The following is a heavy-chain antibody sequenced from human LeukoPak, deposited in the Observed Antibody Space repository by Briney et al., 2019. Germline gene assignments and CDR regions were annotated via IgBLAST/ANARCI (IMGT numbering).Heavy chain of an antibody. V-gene: IGHV1-18*01. CDR3: ARDDALVATGSFDY. J-gene: IGHJ4*02. CDR1: GYTFTSYG. CDR2: ISAYNGNT. D-gene: IGHD5-12*01. Sequence: ASVKVSCKASGYTFTSYGINWVRQAPGQGLEWMGWISAYNGNTNYAQKLQGRVTMTTDTSTSTAYMELRSLRSDDAAVYYCARDDALVATGSFDYWGQGTLVTVSS.